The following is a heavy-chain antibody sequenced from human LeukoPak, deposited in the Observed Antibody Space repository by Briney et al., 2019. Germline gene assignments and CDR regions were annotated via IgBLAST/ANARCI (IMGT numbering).Heavy chain of an antibody. Sequence: GRSLRPSCAAAGFTFSSYGISCVRQAPGKWLEWVAAISDSGGSTDYADSVKGRFTISRDNSKNTLYLQMNSLRAEDTAMYYCAKVSLNMVNDAFDIWGQGTMVSVSS. V-gene: IGHV3-23*01. J-gene: IGHJ3*02. CDR2: ISDSGGST. D-gene: IGHD4/OR15-4a*01. CDR3: AKVSLNMVNDAFDI. CDR1: GFTFSSYG.